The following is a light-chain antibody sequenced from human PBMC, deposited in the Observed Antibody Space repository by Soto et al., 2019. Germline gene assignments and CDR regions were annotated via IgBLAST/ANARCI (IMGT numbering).Light chain of an antibody. V-gene: IGKV3-20*01. CDR2: GAS. CDR1: QSVSSY. Sequence: EKVMTQSPATLSLSPGERATLSCRASQSVSSYLAWYQQKPGQAPRLLIYGASNRATGIPDRFSGSGSGTDFTLTISRLEPEDFAVYYCQQYGSSGTFGQGTKVDI. CDR3: QQYGSSGT. J-gene: IGKJ1*01.